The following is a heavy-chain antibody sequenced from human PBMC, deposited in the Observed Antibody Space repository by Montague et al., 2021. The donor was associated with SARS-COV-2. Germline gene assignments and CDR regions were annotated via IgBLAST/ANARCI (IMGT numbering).Heavy chain of an antibody. Sequence: TLSLTCSVSSGSISTGHHWSWIRQHPMKGLEWIGYIYYSGSTXXNPSFKGRVTISLDTAKNQFSLELTSMTAADTAVYYCARDHGQWFGELWGHGLDVWGQGTRVIVSS. J-gene: IGHJ6*02. CDR2: IYYSGST. CDR3: ARDHGQWFGELWGHGLDV. CDR1: SGSISTGHH. V-gene: IGHV4-31*03. D-gene: IGHD3-10*01.